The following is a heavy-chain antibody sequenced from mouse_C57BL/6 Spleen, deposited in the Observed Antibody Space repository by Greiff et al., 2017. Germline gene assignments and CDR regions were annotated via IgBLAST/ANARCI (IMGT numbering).Heavy chain of an antibody. D-gene: IGHD2-5*01. Sequence: EVKLVESGGGLVQPKGSLKLSCAASGFSFNTYAMNWVRQAPGKGLEWVARIRSKSNNYATYYADSVKDRFTISRDDSESMLYLQMNNLKTEDTAMYYCVRDYSNYLWYFDVWGTGTTVTVSS. CDR3: VRDYSNYLWYFDV. J-gene: IGHJ1*03. V-gene: IGHV10-1*01. CDR1: GFSFNTYA. CDR2: IRSKSNNYAT.